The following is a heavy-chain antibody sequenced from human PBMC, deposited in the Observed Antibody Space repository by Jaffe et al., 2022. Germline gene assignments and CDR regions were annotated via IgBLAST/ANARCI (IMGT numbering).Heavy chain of an antibody. Sequence: QVQLVESGGGSVKPGGSLRLSCEVFGFTFRDYYMSWVRQAPGKGLEWVSHITASGTSTYYADSVRGRFTISRDNAKKSLYLQMNSLRAEDTAVYYCVRDSFDLRVPGSNYFEYWGQGSLVTVSS. CDR3: VRDSFDLRVPGSNYFEY. D-gene: IGHD3-10*01. CDR1: GFTFRDYY. J-gene: IGHJ4*02. V-gene: IGHV3-11*01. CDR2: ITASGTST.